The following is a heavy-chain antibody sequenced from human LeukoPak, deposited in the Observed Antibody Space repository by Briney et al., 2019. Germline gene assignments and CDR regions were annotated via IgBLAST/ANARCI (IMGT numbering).Heavy chain of an antibody. Sequence: GGSLRLSCAASGFTFDDHAMHWVRQAPGKGVEWVSLISGDGGSTYYADSVKGRFTISRDNSKHSLYLQMNSLRTEDTALYYCAKDMARARDFWCGYYSGEIDYWGQGTLVTVSS. J-gene: IGHJ4*02. CDR3: AKDMARARDFWCGYYSGEIDY. CDR1: GFTFDDHA. D-gene: IGHD3-3*01. V-gene: IGHV3-43*02. CDR2: ISGDGGST.